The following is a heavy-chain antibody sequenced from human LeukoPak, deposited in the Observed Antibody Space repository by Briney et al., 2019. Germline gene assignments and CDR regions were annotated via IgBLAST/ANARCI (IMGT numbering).Heavy chain of an antibody. V-gene: IGHV3-48*03. J-gene: IGHJ4*02. CDR2: ISSSGSTI. Sequence: GGSLRLSCAASGFTFSSYEMNWVRQAPGKGLEWVSYISSSGSTIYYADSVKGRFTISRDNAKNSLYLQMNSLRAEDTAVYYCASGEGTYYYDSSGSQGDYWGQGTLVTVSS. D-gene: IGHD3-22*01. CDR1: GFTFSSYE. CDR3: ASGEGTYYYDSSGSQGDY.